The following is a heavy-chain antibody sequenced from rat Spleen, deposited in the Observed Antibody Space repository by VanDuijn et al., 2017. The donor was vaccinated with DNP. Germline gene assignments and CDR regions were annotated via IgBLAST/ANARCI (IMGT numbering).Heavy chain of an antibody. CDR1: GYTFTSYY. Sequence: QVQLQQSGAELAKPGSSVKISCKASGYTFTSYYISWIKQTTGQGLGYFGNINTGSGGTNYKEKFKGKATLTVDKSSSTAFMQLSSLTPDDSAVYYCARRTLNSGPRFDYWGQGVMVTVSS. J-gene: IGHJ2*01. CDR2: INTGSGGT. D-gene: IGHD4-3*01. CDR3: ARRTLNSGPRFDY. V-gene: IGHV1-43*01.